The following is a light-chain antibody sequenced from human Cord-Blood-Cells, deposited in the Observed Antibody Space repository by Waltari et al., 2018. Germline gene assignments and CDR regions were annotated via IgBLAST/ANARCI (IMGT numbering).Light chain of an antibody. J-gene: IGLJ3*02. Sequence: QSALTQPASVSGSPGQSITISCTRTSSDVGGYNYVSWYQQHPGKAPKLRIYDVSNRPSGVSNRFSGSKSGNTASLTIPGLQAEDEADYYCSSYTSSSTWVFGGGTKLTVL. CDR3: SSYTSSSTWV. CDR1: SSDVGGYNY. CDR2: DVS. V-gene: IGLV2-14*01.